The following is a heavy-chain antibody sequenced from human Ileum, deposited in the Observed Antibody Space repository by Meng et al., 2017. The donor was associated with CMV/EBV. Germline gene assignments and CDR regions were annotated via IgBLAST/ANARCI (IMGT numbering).Heavy chain of an antibody. CDR3: ARGPRWPTGYYLDL. Sequence: GESLKIPCAASGFTFSSYSMNWVRQAPGKGLEWVSMIYSGGRTFYADAVKGRFSTPRDNSKNTLALQKNSLRVEDTTMYYCARGPRWPTGYYLDLWGRGALVTVSS. V-gene: IGHV3-53*01. CDR2: IYSGGRT. CDR1: GFTFSSYS. D-gene: IGHD5-24*01. J-gene: IGHJ2*01.